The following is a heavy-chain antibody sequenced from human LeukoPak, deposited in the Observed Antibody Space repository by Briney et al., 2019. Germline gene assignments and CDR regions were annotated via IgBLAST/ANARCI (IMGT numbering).Heavy chain of an antibody. V-gene: IGHV1-46*01. D-gene: IGHD3-3*01. J-gene: IGHJ4*02. CDR2: INPSGGST. CDR3: ATDPRSITIFGVVTYAFDY. CDR1: GYTFTSYY. Sequence: ASVKVSCKASGYTFTSYYMHWVRQAPGQGLEWMGIINPSGGSTSYAQKFQGRVTMTRDTSTSTVYMELSSLRSEDTAVYYCATDPRSITIFGVVTYAFDYWGQGTLVTVSS.